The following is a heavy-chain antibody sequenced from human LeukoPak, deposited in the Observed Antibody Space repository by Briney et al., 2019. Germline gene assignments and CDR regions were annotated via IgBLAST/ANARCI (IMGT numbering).Heavy chain of an antibody. J-gene: IGHJ4*02. CDR3: ARLYYDSSGYYQICYFDY. CDR1: GGSISSSSYY. D-gene: IGHD3-22*01. V-gene: IGHV4-39*01. Sequence: SETLSLTCTVSGGSISSSSYYWGWIRQPPGKGLEWIGSICCSGSTYYNPSLKSRVTISVDTSKNQFSLNLSSVTAADTAVYYCARLYYDSSGYYQICYFDYWGQGTLVTVSS. CDR2: ICCSGST.